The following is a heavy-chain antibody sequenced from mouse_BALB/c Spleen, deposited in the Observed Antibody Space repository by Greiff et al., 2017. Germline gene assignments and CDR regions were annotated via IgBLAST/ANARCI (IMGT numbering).Heavy chain of an antibody. J-gene: IGHJ1*01. Sequence: EVQGVESGGGLVQPGGSRKLSCAASGFTFSSFGMHWVRQAPEKGLEWVAYISSGSSTIYYADTVKGRFTISRDNPKNTLFLQMTSLRSEDTAMYYCARPGPVWYFDVWGAGTTVTVSS. D-gene: IGHD4-1*01. CDR2: ISSGSSTI. V-gene: IGHV5-17*02. CDR1: GFTFSSFG. CDR3: ARPGPVWYFDV.